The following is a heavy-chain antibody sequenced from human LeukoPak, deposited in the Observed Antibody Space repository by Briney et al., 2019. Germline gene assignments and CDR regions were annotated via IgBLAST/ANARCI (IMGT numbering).Heavy chain of an antibody. Sequence: KPGGSLRLSCAASGFTFTAFTINWVRQAPGKGLEWVSPISSSGFIYFADSLKGRFTISRDNAKNSVYLQINSLRAEDTAVYYCARDRNFVAFDIWGQGTMVTVSS. D-gene: IGHD1-14*01. V-gene: IGHV3-21*06. CDR2: ISSSGFI. J-gene: IGHJ3*02. CDR3: ARDRNFVAFDI. CDR1: GFTFTAFT.